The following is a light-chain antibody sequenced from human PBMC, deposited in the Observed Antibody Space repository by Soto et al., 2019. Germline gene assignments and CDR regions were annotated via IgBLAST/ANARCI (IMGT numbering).Light chain of an antibody. J-gene: IGKJ5*01. Sequence: EIVMTHSPATLSVSPWERATLSCRASQSVSIDLAWYQQTPGQAPRLLIYGASTRATGIPVRFSGSASGTEFTLTISSLQSEDFALYYCQQRSNRITFGQGTRLEIK. CDR3: QQRSNRIT. CDR2: GAS. V-gene: IGKV3-15*01. CDR1: QSVSID.